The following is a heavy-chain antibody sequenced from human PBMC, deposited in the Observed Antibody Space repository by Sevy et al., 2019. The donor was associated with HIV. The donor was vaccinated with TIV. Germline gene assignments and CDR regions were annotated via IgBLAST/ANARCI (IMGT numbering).Heavy chain of an antibody. V-gene: IGHV3-15*01. J-gene: IGHJ6*03. CDR1: GFTFSNAW. Sequence: GESLKISCAASGFTFSNAWMIWVRQAPGKGREWGGRIKSKTDGGTTDYAAPVKGRFTISRDDSKNTLYLQMNSLKTEDTAVYYCTTEGGLVGGYERHYYYYYYMDVWGKGTTVTVSS. CDR2: IKSKTDGGTT. CDR3: TTEGGLVGGYERHYYYYYYMDV. D-gene: IGHD5-12*01.